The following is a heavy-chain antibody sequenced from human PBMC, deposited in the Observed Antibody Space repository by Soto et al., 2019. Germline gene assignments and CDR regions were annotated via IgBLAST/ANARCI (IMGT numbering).Heavy chain of an antibody. Sequence: ASVKVSCKASGYTFTGYYMHWVRQAPGQGLEWTGWINPNSGGTNYAQKFQGWVTTTRDTSISTAYMELSRLRSDDTAVYYCARVPGVGATRHDAFDIWGQGTMVTVSS. CDR1: GYTFTGYY. CDR3: ARVPGVGATRHDAFDI. V-gene: IGHV1-2*04. J-gene: IGHJ3*02. CDR2: INPNSGGT. D-gene: IGHD1-26*01.